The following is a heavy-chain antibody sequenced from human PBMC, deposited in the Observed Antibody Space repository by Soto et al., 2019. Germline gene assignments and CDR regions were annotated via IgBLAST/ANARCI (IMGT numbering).Heavy chain of an antibody. Sequence: EVQLVETGGGLIQPGGSLRLSCAASGFTVSDNYMNWVRQAPGKGLEWVSVIYSGGSTYYADSVKGRFTISRDNSKNTLFLQMDRLRGEDTAVYYCARAQEWDLHLEYWGQGTLVTVSS. CDR2: IYSGGST. CDR3: ARAQEWDLHLEY. D-gene: IGHD1-26*01. CDR1: GFTVSDNY. J-gene: IGHJ4*02. V-gene: IGHV3-53*02.